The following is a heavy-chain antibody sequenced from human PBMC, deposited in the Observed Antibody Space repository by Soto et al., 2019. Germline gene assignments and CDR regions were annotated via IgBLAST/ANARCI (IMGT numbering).Heavy chain of an antibody. D-gene: IGHD1-26*01. CDR1: GGTFSSYT. CDR3: ARGGPQDAFDI. V-gene: IGHV1-69*02. J-gene: IGHJ3*02. Sequence: QVQLVQSGAEVKKPGSSVKVSCKASGGTFSSYTISWVRQAPGQGLEWMGRIIPILGIANYAQKFQGRVTITADKSTSTAYMELSSLRSEDTAVYYCARGGPQDAFDIWGQGTMVTVSS. CDR2: IIPILGIA.